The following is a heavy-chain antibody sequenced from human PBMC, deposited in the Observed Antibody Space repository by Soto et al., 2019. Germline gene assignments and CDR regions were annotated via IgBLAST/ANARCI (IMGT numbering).Heavy chain of an antibody. J-gene: IGHJ4*02. CDR2: ISYDGINE. Sequence: QVQLVESGGSVVQPGRSLRLSCEASGFTFTSYAMHWVRQATGKGLEWVAVISYDGINEYYADSVKGRFTISRDNSKNTLFLQMSSRRVEDTAVYYCARDRLRLGELSLIGYFDYWGQGTLVTVSS. CDR1: GFTFTSYA. D-gene: IGHD3-16*02. V-gene: IGHV3-30*15. CDR3: ARDRLRLGELSLIGYFDY.